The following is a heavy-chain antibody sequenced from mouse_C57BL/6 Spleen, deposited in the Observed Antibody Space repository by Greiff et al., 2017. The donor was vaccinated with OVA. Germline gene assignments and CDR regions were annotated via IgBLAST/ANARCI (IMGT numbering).Heavy chain of an antibody. D-gene: IGHD2-3*01. V-gene: IGHV1-15*01. J-gene: IGHJ3*01. CDR1: GYTFTDYE. CDR3: TGGGYYEERFAY. Sequence: QVQLKESGAELVRPGASVTLSCKASGYTFTDYEMHWVKQTPVHGLEWIGAIDPETGGTAYNQKFKGKAILTADKSYSTAYMELRSLTSEDSAVYYCTGGGYYEERFAYWGQGSLVTVSA. CDR2: IDPETGGT.